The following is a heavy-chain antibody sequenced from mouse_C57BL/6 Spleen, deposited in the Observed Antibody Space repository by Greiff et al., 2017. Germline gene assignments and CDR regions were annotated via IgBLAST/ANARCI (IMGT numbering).Heavy chain of an antibody. Sequence: VQGVESGAELVRPGASVKLSCKASGYTFTDYYINWVKQRPGKGLEWIARLYPGSGNTYYNETFKGKATLTAEKSSSTSYMQLSILTSEDSAVYFGARVYYDTWFAYWGQGTLVTVSA. CDR2: LYPGSGNT. D-gene: IGHD2-4*01. V-gene: IGHV1-76*01. CDR1: GYTFTDYY. CDR3: ARVYYDTWFAY. J-gene: IGHJ3*01.